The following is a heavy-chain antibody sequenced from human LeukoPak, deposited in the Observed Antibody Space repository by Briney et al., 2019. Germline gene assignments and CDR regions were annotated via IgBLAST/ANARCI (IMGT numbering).Heavy chain of an antibody. Sequence: GGSLRLSCAASGFTFSSYAMSWVRQAPGKGLEWVSAISGNGGGTYYADSVKGRFTISRDNSKNTLYLQMKSLRAEDTAVYYCAKGTKVIVVDNYFDYWGQGTLVTVSS. CDR1: GFTFSSYA. D-gene: IGHD3-22*01. V-gene: IGHV3-23*01. J-gene: IGHJ4*02. CDR2: ISGNGGGT. CDR3: AKGTKVIVVDNYFDY.